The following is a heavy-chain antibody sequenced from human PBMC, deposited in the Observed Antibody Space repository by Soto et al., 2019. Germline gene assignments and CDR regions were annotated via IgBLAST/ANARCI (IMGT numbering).Heavy chain of an antibody. CDR3: ARALRATGDYYYGMDV. CDR2: INSDGSST. V-gene: IGHV3-74*01. D-gene: IGHD7-27*01. CDR1: GFTFSSYW. J-gene: IGHJ6*02. Sequence: GGSLRLSCAASGFTFSSYWMHWVRQAPGKGLVWVSRINSDGSSTSYADSVKGRFTISRDNAKNTLYLQMNSLRAEDTAVYYCARALRATGDYYYGMDVWGQGTTVTVSS.